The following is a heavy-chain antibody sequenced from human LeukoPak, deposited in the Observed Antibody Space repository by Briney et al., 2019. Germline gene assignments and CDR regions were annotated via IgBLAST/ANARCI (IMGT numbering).Heavy chain of an antibody. Sequence: SETLSLTCTVSGGSIRSISYYWGWIRQPPGKGLEWIGSIYYTGSTYFNPSLKSRVTISVDTSKNQFSLKLSSETATDTAVYYCARHDRYNYIDYWGQGTLVTVSS. D-gene: IGHD1-1*01. CDR3: ARHDRYNYIDY. J-gene: IGHJ4*02. V-gene: IGHV4-39*01. CDR2: IYYTGST. CDR1: GGSIRSISYY.